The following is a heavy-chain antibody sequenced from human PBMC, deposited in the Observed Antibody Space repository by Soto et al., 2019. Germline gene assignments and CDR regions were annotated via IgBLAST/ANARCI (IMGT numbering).Heavy chain of an antibody. CDR1: GYTFSSYS. J-gene: IGHJ5*02. Sequence: QLVQSGAEVKKPGASVKVSCKASGYTFSSYSICWVRQAPGQGLEWGGWISGYNGKTNYLQKLQGRVTMTIDTSTSTGYMELRSLRSDDTAVYYCARDWGSISPRGWFDPWGQGTLVTVSS. D-gene: IGHD6-6*01. CDR2: ISGYNGKT. V-gene: IGHV1-18*04. CDR3: ARDWGSISPRGWFDP.